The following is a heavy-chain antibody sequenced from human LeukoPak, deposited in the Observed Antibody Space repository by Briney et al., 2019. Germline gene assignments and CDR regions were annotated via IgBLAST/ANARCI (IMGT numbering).Heavy chain of an antibody. D-gene: IGHD3-10*01. J-gene: IGHJ5*02. CDR1: GGSISSSNW. CDR2: IYHSGST. V-gene: IGHV4-4*02. CDR3: ARGRRYYYGSGAGKNWFDP. Sequence: SETLSLTCAVSGGSISSSNWWSWVRQPPGKGLEWIGEIYHSGSTNYNPSLKSRVTISVDKSKNQFSLKLSSVTAADTAVYYCARGRRYYYGSGAGKNWFDPWGQGTLVTVSS.